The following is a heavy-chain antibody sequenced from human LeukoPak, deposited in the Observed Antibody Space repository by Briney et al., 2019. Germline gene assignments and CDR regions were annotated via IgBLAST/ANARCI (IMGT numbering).Heavy chain of an antibody. J-gene: IGHJ4*02. CDR1: GFTFSDYY. CDR2: ISSRSSHT. V-gene: IGHV3-11*03. CDR3: ARFSSGWYYFDY. D-gene: IGHD6-19*01. Sequence: GGSLRLSCAASGFTFSDYYMSWIRQAPGKGLEWVSYISSRSSHTNYADSVKGRFTISRDNAKNSLYLQMNSRRAEDTAVYYCARFSSGWYYFDYWGQGTLVTVSS.